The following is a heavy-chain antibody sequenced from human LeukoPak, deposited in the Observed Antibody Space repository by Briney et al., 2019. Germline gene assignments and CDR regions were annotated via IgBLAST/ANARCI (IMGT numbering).Heavy chain of an antibody. Sequence: GGSLRRSCAASGFTFSSHAMSWVRQAPGNGLEWCSAISGSGGSTYYADPVKGRFTISRDNSKNTLYLQMNSLRAEDTAVYYCAKEDYDILTGYYWGGGVGMDVWGQGTTVTVSS. D-gene: IGHD3-9*01. CDR2: ISGSGGST. CDR1: GFTFSSHA. CDR3: AKEDYDILTGYYWGGGVGMDV. V-gene: IGHV3-23*01. J-gene: IGHJ6*02.